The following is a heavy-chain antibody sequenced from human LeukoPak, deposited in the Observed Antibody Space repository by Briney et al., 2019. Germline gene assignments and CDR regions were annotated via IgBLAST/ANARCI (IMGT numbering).Heavy chain of an antibody. CDR2: IIGSGGST. CDR3: AKGLYGDYVEAAFDI. D-gene: IGHD4-17*01. J-gene: IGHJ3*02. Sequence: GGSLRLSCAASGFTFSSYAMSWVRQAPGKGLEWVSAIIGSGGSTYYADSVKGRFTISRDNSKNTLYLQMNSLRAEDAAVYYCAKGLYGDYVEAAFDIWGQGTMVTVSS. V-gene: IGHV3-23*01. CDR1: GFTFSSYA.